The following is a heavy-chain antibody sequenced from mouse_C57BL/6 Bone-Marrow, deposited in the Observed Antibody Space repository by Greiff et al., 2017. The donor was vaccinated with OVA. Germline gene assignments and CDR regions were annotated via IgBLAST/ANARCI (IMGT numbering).Heavy chain of an antibody. CDR3: ARRSPPDYYGSSYEWFAY. J-gene: IGHJ3*01. CDR2: INPNNGGT. CDR1: GYTFTDYN. D-gene: IGHD1-1*01. V-gene: IGHV1-22*01. Sequence: EVKLQQSGPELVKPGASVKMSCKASGYTFTDYNMHWVKQSHGKSLEWIGYINPNNGGTSYNQKFKGKATLTVNKSSSTAYMELRSLTSEDSAVYYCARRSPPDYYGSSYEWFAYWGQGTLVTVSA.